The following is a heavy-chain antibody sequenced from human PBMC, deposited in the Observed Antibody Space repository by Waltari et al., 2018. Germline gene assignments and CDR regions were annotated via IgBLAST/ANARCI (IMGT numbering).Heavy chain of an antibody. J-gene: IGHJ4*02. CDR3: ARENVRYCSSTSCSNPFDY. D-gene: IGHD2-2*01. CDR2: IYHSGRT. Sequence: QVQLQESGPGLVKPSETLSLTCTVSGYSISSGYYWGWIRQPPGKGLEWIGSIYHSGRTYYNPSLKSRVTISVDTSKNQFSLKLSSVTAADTAVYYCARENVRYCSSTSCSNPFDYWGQGTLVTVSS. V-gene: IGHV4-38-2*02. CDR1: GYSISSGYY.